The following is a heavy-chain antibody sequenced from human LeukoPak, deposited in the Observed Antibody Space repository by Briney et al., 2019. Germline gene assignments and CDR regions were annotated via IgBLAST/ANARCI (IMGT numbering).Heavy chain of an antibody. V-gene: IGHV1-18*01. CDR3: ARAEAAAGTGYYYYGMDV. Sequence: ASVKVSCKASGYTFTSYGISWVRQAPGQGLEWMGWISAYNGNTNYAQKLQGRVTMTTDTSTSTAYMELRSLRSDDTAVYYCARAEAAAGTGYYYYGMDVWGQGTTVTVSS. J-gene: IGHJ6*02. CDR2: ISAYNGNT. CDR1: GYTFTSYG. D-gene: IGHD6-13*01.